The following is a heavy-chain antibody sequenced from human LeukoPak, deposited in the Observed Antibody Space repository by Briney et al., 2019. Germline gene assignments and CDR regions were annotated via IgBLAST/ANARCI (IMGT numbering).Heavy chain of an antibody. CDR2: IYYSGST. V-gene: IGHV4-30-4*01. CDR3: ARDDYGDYPFDY. CDR1: GGPISSGDYY. J-gene: IGHJ4*02. Sequence: SQTLSLTCTVSGGPISSGDYYWSWIRQPPGKGLEWIGYIYYSGSTYYNPSLKSRVTISVDTSKNQFSQKLSSVTAADTAVYYCARDDYGDYPFDYWGQGTLVTVSS. D-gene: IGHD4-17*01.